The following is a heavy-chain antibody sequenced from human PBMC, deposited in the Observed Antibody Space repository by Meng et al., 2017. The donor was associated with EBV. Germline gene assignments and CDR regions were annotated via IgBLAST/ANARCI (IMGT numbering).Heavy chain of an antibody. CDR3: ARGPYYYDSSGYYYGEFDP. J-gene: IGHJ5*02. D-gene: IGHD3-22*01. Sequence: QGPVVRSGAEVKKPGASVKVSCKASGYTFTSYDINWVRQATGQGLEWMGWMNPNSGNTGYAQKFQGRVTMTRNTSISTAYMELSSLRSEDTAVYYCARGPYYYDSSGYYYGEFDPWGQGTLVTVSS. CDR1: GYTFTSYD. CDR2: MNPNSGNT. V-gene: IGHV1-8*01.